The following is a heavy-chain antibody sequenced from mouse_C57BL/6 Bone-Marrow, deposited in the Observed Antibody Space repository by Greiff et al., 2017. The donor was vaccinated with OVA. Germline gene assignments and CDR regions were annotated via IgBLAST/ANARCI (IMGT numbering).Heavy chain of an antibody. D-gene: IGHD2-3*01. V-gene: IGHV1-62-2*01. CDR1: GYTFTEYT. J-gene: IGHJ4*01. CDR3: ARHEEIYDGYYGAYYYAMDY. CDR2: FYPGSGSI. Sequence: QVQLQQSGAELVKPGASVKLSCKASGYTFTEYTIHWVKQRSGQGLEWIGWFYPGSGSIKYNEKFKDKATLTADKSSSTVYMELSRLTSEDSAVYFCARHEEIYDGYYGAYYYAMDYWGQGTSVTVSS.